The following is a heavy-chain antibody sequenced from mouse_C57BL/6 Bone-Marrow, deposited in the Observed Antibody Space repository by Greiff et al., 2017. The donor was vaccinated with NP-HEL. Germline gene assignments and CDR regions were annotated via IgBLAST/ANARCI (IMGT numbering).Heavy chain of an antibody. V-gene: IGHV1-55*01. D-gene: IGHD1-1*01. CDR2: IYPGSGST. CDR3: AREDIYYSGSLFDY. CDR1: GYTFTSYW. Sequence: QVQLQQPGAELVKPGASVKMSCKASGYTFTSYWITWVKQRPGQGLEWIGDIYPGSGSTNYNEKFKSKATLTVDTSSSPAYMQLSSLTSEDSAVYYCAREDIYYSGSLFDYWGQGTTLTVSS. J-gene: IGHJ2*01.